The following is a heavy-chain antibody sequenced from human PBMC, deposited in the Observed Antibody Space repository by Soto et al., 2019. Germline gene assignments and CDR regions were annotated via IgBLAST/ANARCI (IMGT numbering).Heavy chain of an antibody. J-gene: IGHJ6*02. CDR2: IYYSGST. CDR1: GGSISSYY. Sequence: PSETLSLTCTVSGGSISSYYLSWIRQPPGKGLEWIGYIYYSGSTNYNPSLKSRVTISVDTSKNQFSLKLSSVTAADTAVYYCARTYDFWSGYYFRYYYGMDVWGQGTTVTVSS. D-gene: IGHD3-3*01. CDR3: ARTYDFWSGYYFRYYYGMDV. V-gene: IGHV4-59*01.